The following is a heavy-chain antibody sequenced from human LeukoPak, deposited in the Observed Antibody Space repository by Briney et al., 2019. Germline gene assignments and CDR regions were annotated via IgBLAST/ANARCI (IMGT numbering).Heavy chain of an antibody. V-gene: IGHV3-43*01. CDR2: ISGHGGTT. J-gene: IGHJ4*02. CDR1: GFAFHEYS. CDR3: AKEHLHCSGGSCLDG. Sequence: PGGSLRLSCAASGFAFHEYSMHWVRQTPGKGLEWVSLISGHGGTTYYGGSVKGRFTISGDNNKNSLYLQMNSLRTEDTALYYCAKEHLHCSGGSCLDGWGQGTLVTVSS. D-gene: IGHD2-15*01.